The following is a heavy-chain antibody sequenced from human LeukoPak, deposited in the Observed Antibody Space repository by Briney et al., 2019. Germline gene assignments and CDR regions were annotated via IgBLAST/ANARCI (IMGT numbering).Heavy chain of an antibody. J-gene: IGHJ6*02. D-gene: IGHD4-17*01. CDR2: ISYDGSNK. CDR3: ARDYGDYRVGRSYYGMDV. CDR1: GFTFSSYA. Sequence: GGSLRLSCAASGFTFSSYAMHWVRQAPGKGLEWVAVISYDGSNKYYADSVKGRFTISRDNSKNTLYLQMNSLRAEDTAVYYCARDYGDYRVGRSYYGMDVWGQGITVTVSS. V-gene: IGHV3-30-3*01.